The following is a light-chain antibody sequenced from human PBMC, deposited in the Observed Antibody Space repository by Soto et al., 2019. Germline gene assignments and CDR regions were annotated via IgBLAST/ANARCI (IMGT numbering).Light chain of an antibody. CDR3: SSYTSSSTPVV. CDR2: DVS. Sequence: QSALTQPASVSGSPGKSITISCTGTSSDVGGYNYVSWYQQHPGKAPKLMIYDVSNRPSGVSNRFSGSKSGNTASLTISWLQAEDEADYYCSSYTSSSTPVVFGGGTKLTVL. CDR1: SSDVGGYNY. J-gene: IGLJ2*01. V-gene: IGLV2-14*01.